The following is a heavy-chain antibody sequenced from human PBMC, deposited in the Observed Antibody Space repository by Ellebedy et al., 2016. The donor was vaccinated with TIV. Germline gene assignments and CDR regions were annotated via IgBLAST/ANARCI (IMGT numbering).Heavy chain of an antibody. V-gene: IGHV5-51*01. CDR3: ARMGRDGNNFVDS. J-gene: IGHJ4*02. D-gene: IGHD5-24*01. Sequence: PGGSLRLSCKTSGYSFPAYWIGWVRRMPGKGLEWMGIIYPGDSDNRYSQACQGQATTSADKSITTAYLEWNSLETSDSGMYYCARMGRDGNNFVDSWGQGTLVTVSS. CDR2: IYPGDSDN. CDR1: GYSFPAYW.